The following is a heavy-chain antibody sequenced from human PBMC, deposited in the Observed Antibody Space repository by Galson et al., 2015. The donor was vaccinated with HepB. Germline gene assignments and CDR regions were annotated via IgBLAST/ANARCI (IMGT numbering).Heavy chain of an antibody. Sequence: PALVKPTQTLTLTCTFSGFSLNTSGVGVGWIRQPPGKALEWLALIYWDDDKRYSPSLKNRLTITKDTSKNQVVLTMTNMDPVETATYYCAHRGWRYDILTGFDYWGQGTLVTVSS. D-gene: IGHD3-9*01. J-gene: IGHJ4*02. CDR3: AHRGWRYDILTGFDY. CDR1: GFSLNTSGVG. V-gene: IGHV2-5*02. CDR2: IYWDDDK.